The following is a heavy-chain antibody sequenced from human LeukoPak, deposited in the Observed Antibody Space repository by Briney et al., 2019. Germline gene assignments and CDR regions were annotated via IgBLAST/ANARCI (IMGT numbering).Heavy chain of an antibody. J-gene: IGHJ4*02. CDR3: AKGPSATYRSPFDY. D-gene: IGHD1-26*01. V-gene: IGHV3-7*03. CDR2: IKHDGSEK. Sequence: GSLRLSCVVSGFTFSSYWMSWVRQAPGKGLEWVANIKHDGSEKYYVDSVKGRFTISRDNSKNTLYLEMNSLSAEDTAIYYCAKGPSATYRSPFDYWGQGTLVTVSS. CDR1: GFTFSSYW.